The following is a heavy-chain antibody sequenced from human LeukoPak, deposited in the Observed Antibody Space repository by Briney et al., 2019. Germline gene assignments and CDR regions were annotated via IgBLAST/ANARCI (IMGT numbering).Heavy chain of an antibody. CDR3: ARVSASYCSGGSCYSDYYYYYGMDV. V-gene: IGHV1-69*04. Sequence: ASVKVSCKASGGTFSSYAISWVRQAPGQGLEWMGRIIPILGIANYAQKFQGRVTITADKSTSTAYMELSSLRSEDTAVYYCARVSASYCSGGSCYSDYYYYYGMDVRGQGTTVTVSS. CDR1: GGTFSSYA. D-gene: IGHD2-15*01. J-gene: IGHJ6*02. CDR2: IIPILGIA.